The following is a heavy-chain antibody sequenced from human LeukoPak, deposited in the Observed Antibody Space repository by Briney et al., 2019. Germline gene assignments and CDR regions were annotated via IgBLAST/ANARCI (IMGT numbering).Heavy chain of an antibody. CDR3: VRDMDPYYYDSSGYAFDI. CDR1: GVSISSYY. J-gene: IGHJ3*02. CDR2: IYYSGGT. Sequence: PSETLSLTCTVSGVSISSYYWSWIRQPPGKGLEWVGDIYYSGGTNYNPSLKIRVTISVDTTTNQSSLKLISGTAADTAVYYCVRDMDPYYYDSSGYAFDIWGKGTMLTVSS. V-gene: IGHV4-59*01. D-gene: IGHD3-22*01.